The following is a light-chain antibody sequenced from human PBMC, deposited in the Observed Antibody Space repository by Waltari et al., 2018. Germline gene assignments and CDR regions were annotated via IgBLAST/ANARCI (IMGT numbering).Light chain of an antibody. CDR3: QHYVNLPAT. Sequence: VLTQSPGTLSLSPGEGATLSCRASQGISHYLAWYQQKPGQAPRLLIYHASSRATGIPDRFSGSGSGTDFSLTISRLEPEDFAVYYCQHYVNLPATFGQGTKVEIK. V-gene: IGKV3-20*01. J-gene: IGKJ1*01. CDR2: HAS. CDR1: QGISHY.